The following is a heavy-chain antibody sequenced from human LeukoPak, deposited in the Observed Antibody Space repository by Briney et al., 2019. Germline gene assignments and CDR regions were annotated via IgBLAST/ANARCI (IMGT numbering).Heavy chain of an antibody. CDR1: GDTFTGYY. J-gene: IGHJ6*02. Sequence: GASVKVSCKASGDTFTGYYIHWVRQAPGQGLEWTRWINPKTGGTNYAQIVQGRVTMTRDTSVSTAYMELSRLTSDDTAVYYCASTSPYGSGRYYYYYYGMDVWGQGTTVTVSS. D-gene: IGHD3-10*01. CDR2: INPKTGGT. V-gene: IGHV1-2*02. CDR3: ASTSPYGSGRYYYYYYGMDV.